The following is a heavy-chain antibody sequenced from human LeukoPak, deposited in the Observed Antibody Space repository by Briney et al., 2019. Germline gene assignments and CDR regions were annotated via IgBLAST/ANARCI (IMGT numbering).Heavy chain of an antibody. CDR3: ARAYYYDSSGSTHWYFDL. Sequence: SETLSLTCTVSGGSISSYYWSWIRQPPGKGLEWVGYIYYSGSTNYNPSLKSRVTISVDTSKNQFSLKLSSVTAADTAVYYCARAYYYDSSGSTHWYFDLWGRGTLVTVSS. V-gene: IGHV4-59*01. CDR1: GGSISSYY. CDR2: IYYSGST. D-gene: IGHD3-22*01. J-gene: IGHJ2*01.